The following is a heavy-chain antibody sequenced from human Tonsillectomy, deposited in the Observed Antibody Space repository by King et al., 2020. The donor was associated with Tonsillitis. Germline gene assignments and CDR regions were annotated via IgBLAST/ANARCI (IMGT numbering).Heavy chain of an antibody. J-gene: IGHJ6*02. CDR3: AKDTVTTDSFSYNGMAV. D-gene: IGHD4-17*01. CDR1: GFTFSSYG. V-gene: IGHV3-23*04. CDR2: FSGSGGRT. Sequence: VQLVESGGGFVQPGGSLRLSCAASGFTFSSYGMNWVRQAPGKGLQWVSSFSGSGGRTYYANFVKGRFTISRDNSKNMLYLQMNSLRAGDTAVYYCAKDTVTTDSFSYNGMAVWGQGTTVPVS.